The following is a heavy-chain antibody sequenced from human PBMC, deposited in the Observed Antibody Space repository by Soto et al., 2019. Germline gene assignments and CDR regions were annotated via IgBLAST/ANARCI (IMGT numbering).Heavy chain of an antibody. Sequence: EVQLVESGGGLVQPAGALRLSCAASGFTVSHNDTRWERQAPGKGLAWVSRIYSGGATYYADSVKGRFTISRDNSKNTLELQMNSLRAEATAVYYCARAGTDNWAGGQAILVSVSS. CDR1: GFTVSHND. J-gene: IGHJ4*02. V-gene: IGHV3-66*01. CDR3: ARAGTDNWA. D-gene: IGHD1-1*01. CDR2: IYSGGAT.